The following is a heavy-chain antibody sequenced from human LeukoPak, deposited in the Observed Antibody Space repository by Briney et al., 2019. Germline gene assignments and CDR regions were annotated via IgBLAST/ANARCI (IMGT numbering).Heavy chain of an antibody. V-gene: IGHV3-74*01. CDR2: ISRDGSST. CDR3: ARDRDSGSPEGDWFDP. D-gene: IGHD1-26*01. CDR1: GISFSSHW. Sequence: GGSLRLSCAASGISFSSHWMHWVRQAPGKGLVWVAHISRDGSSTTYADSVKGRFTISRDNAKNTLYLQMNSLRAEDTAVYYCARDRDSGSPEGDWFDPWGQGTLVTVSS. J-gene: IGHJ5*02.